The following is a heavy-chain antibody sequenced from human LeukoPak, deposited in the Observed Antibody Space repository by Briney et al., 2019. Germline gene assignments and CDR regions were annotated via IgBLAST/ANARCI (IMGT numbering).Heavy chain of an antibody. J-gene: IGHJ5*02. CDR2: TYYSGTT. D-gene: IGHD5-18*01. Sequence: SETLSLTCTVSGGSMSSYYWSWIRQPPGKGLEWIGYTYYSGTTNYNPSLRSRATISVDTSKNQFSLKLSSVTAADTAVYYCARGGIQLWSNNWVDPWGQGTLVTVSS. CDR1: GGSMSSYY. CDR3: ARGGIQLWSNNWVDP. V-gene: IGHV4-59*01.